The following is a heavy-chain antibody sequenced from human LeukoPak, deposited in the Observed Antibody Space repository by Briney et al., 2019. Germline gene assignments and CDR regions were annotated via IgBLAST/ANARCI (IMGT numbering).Heavy chain of an antibody. CDR2: IYWNDDK. CDR1: GFSLSTSGVG. J-gene: IGHJ6*02. Sequence: SGPTLVKPTQTLTLTCTFSGFSLSTSGVGVGWIRQPPGKALEWLALIYWNDDKRYSPSLKSRLTITKDTSKNQVVLTMTNMDPVDTATYYCAHTPAAAGFYYYYGMDVWGQGTTVTVSS. D-gene: IGHD6-13*01. CDR3: AHTPAAAGFYYYYGMDV. V-gene: IGHV2-5*01.